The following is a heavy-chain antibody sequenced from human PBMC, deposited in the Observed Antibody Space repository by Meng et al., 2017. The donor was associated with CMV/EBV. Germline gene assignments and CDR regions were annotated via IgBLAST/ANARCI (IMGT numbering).Heavy chain of an antibody. D-gene: IGHD2-2*01. V-gene: IGHV1-69*05. CDR2: IIPIFGTA. CDR3: ATDPDIVVVPAAIGYYYYYGMDV. Sequence: KISCKASGGTFSSYAISWVRQAPGQGLEWMGGIIPIFGTANYAQKFQGRVTITTDESTSTAYMELSSLRSEDTAVYYCATDPDIVVVPAAIGYYYYYGMDVWGQGTTVTVSS. CDR1: GGTFSSYA. J-gene: IGHJ6*02.